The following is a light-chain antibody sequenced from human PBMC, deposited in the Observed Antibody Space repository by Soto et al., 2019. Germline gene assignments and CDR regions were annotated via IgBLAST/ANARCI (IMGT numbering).Light chain of an antibody. V-gene: IGLV7-46*03. Sequence: QAVVTQEPSLTVSPGDTVTLTCGSSTGAVTSGHLPSWFQQKPGQAPMTLIYATSNTHSWTPARFSGSLLSGAQPEDEAEYYCLLTYPGVRVFGTGTKVTVL. CDR3: LLTYPGVRV. CDR1: TGAVTSGHL. CDR2: ATS. J-gene: IGLJ1*01.